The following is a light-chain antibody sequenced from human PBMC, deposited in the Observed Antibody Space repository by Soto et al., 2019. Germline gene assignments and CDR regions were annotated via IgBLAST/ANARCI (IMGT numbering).Light chain of an antibody. V-gene: IGLV2-14*01. J-gene: IGLJ1*01. CDR1: SSDVGGYNY. CDR2: DVS. Sequence: QSALTQPASVSGSPGQSITISCTGTSSDVGGYNYVSWYQQHPGKVPKLLIYDVSNRPSGVSNRLSGSKSGNTASLTISGLQDEDEADYYCNSYTSSNTHVFGTGTKVTVL. CDR3: NSYTSSNTHV.